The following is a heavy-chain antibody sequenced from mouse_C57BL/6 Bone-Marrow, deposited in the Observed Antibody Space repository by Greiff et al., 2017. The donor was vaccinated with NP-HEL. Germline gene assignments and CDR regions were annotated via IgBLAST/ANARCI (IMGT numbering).Heavy chain of an antibody. CDR3: ASGTYWYFDV. J-gene: IGHJ1*03. CDR1: GFTFTDYY. D-gene: IGHD2-14*01. CDR2: IRNKANGYTT. V-gene: IGHV7-3*01. Sequence: EVKVVESGGGLVQPGGSLSLSCAASGFTFTDYYMSWVRQPPGKALEWLGFIRNKANGYTTEYSASVKGRFTISRDNSQSILDLQMNALRAEDIATYYCASGTYWYFDVWGTGTTVTVSS.